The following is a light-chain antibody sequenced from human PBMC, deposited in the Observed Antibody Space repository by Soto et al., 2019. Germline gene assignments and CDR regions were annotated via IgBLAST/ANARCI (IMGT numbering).Light chain of an antibody. V-gene: IGKV1-5*03. Sequence: DIQMTQSPSMVSASVGDRVTINCRASQSVNFYVAWYQQQPGKAPNLLLSRASRLEGGVPSRFNGSGSGTEVTLTISGLQPDDLATYYCQQYLRYPLTFGGGTRVE. CDR2: RAS. CDR1: QSVNFY. CDR3: QQYLRYPLT. J-gene: IGKJ4*01.